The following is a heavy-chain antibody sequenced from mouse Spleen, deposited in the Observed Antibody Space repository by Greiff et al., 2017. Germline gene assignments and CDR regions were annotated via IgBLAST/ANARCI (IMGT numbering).Heavy chain of an antibody. V-gene: IGHV1-80*01. CDR2: IYPGDGDT. J-gene: IGHJ4*01. Sequence: QVQLKESGAELVKPGASVKISCKASGYAFSSYWMNWVKQRPGKGLEWIGQIYPGDGDTNYNGKFKGKATLTADKSSSTAYMQLSSLTSEDSAVYFCAREGSYFYAMDYWGQGTSVTVSS. CDR3: AREGSYFYAMDY. CDR1: GYAFSSYW. D-gene: IGHD2-10*01.